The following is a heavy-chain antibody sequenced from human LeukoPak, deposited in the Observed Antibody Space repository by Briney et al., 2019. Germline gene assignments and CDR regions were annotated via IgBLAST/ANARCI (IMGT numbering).Heavy chain of an antibody. CDR3: AKDRVAYGDYFDY. V-gene: IGHV3-23*01. CDR1: GFTFGDYA. Sequence: GGSLRLSCTASGFTFGDYAMSWFRQAPGKGLEWVSAISGSGGSTYYADSVKGRFTISRDNSKNTLYLQMNSLRAEDTAVYYCAKDRVAYGDYFDYWGQGTLVTISS. D-gene: IGHD4-17*01. CDR2: ISGSGGST. J-gene: IGHJ4*02.